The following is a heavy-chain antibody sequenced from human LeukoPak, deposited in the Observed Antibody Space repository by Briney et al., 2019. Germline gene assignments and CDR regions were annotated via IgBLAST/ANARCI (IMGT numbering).Heavy chain of an antibody. CDR1: GFTFSSYG. J-gene: IGHJ4*02. V-gene: IGHV3-30*02. CDR3: ARQVGAPPACDY. D-gene: IGHD1-26*01. Sequence: PGGSLRLSCAASGFTFSSYGMHWVRQAPGKGLEWVAFIRYDGSNKYYADSVKGRFTISRDNSKNTLYLQMNSLRAEDTAMYYCARQVGAPPACDYWGQGTLVTVSS. CDR2: IRYDGSNK.